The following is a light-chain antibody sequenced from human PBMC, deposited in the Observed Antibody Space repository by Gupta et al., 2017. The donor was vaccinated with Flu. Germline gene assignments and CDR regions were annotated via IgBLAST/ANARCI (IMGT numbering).Light chain of an antibody. J-gene: IGLJ1*01. CDR2: QDN. Sequence: SSELTRPHSVSVSPGQTATITCSGDQLGDIYVSWFQRRPGQSPVVVIFQDNNRTSGIPERFSGSNSGTTATLTISGTQTMDEDDYYCQAGGTNTYVFGTGTKVTVL. CDR3: QAGGTNTYV. CDR1: QLGDIY. V-gene: IGLV3-1*01.